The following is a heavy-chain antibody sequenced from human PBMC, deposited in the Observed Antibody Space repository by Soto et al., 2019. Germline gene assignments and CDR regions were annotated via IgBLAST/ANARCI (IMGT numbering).Heavy chain of an antibody. V-gene: IGHV1-58*01. J-gene: IGHJ3*02. CDR3: AAELYSGGRCCSFDI. D-gene: IGHD2-15*01. CDR1: GIIFSNSA. Sequence: ASVKVSCKTSGIIFSNSAVQWVRQARGQRLEWLGYIIIAGGGTKYSQNLQGKITITRDMSTNTAHMELSSLRSEDTAIYYCAAELYSGGRCCSFDIWGQGTMVTVSS. CDR2: IIIAGGGT.